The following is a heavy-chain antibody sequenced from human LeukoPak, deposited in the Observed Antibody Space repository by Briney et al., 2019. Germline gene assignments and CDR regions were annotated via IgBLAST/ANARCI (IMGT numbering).Heavy chain of an antibody. J-gene: IGHJ4*02. V-gene: IGHV7-4-1*02. CDR3: ARVLFGGVIVPFDH. Sequence: ASVKVSCKASGYTFTTSAMNWVRQAPGQGLEWMGWINTNTGNPTYAQGFTGRFVFSLDTSVSTAYLQISSLEAEDTAMYYCARVLFGGVIVPFDHWGQGTLVTVSP. CDR1: GYTFTTSA. D-gene: IGHD3-16*02. CDR2: INTNTGNP.